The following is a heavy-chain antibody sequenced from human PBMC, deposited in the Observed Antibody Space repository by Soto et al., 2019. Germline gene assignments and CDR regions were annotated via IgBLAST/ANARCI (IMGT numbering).Heavy chain of an antibody. CDR3: AKSGGASPYYFDY. J-gene: IGHJ4*02. CDR1: AFTFNTYA. D-gene: IGHD1-26*01. V-gene: IGHV3-23*01. CDR2: ISVSGGGT. Sequence: EVQSLASGGGLVQPGGSLRLSCAASAFTFNTYAMGWVRQAPGKGLEWVSAISVSGGGTYYADSVKGRFTISRDTSKNTLYLQMNSLRADDTAVYYCAKSGGASPYYFDYWGRGTLVTVSS.